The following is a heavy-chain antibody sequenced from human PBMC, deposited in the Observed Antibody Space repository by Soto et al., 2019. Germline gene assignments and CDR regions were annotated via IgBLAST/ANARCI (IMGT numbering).Heavy chain of an antibody. D-gene: IGHD6-13*01. J-gene: IGHJ4*01. CDR3: ARHSTTWFDY. CDR2: IKQDGSEK. V-gene: IGHV3-7*05. Sequence: EVQLVEYGGALVQPGGSLRLSCAASGFTFSSSWMTWVRQAPGKGLEWVANIKQDGSEKYYVDSVRGRFTISRDNAKSSLYLQMNSLRADDTAVYYCARHSTTWFDYWGHVLLVTVSS. CDR1: GFTFSSSW.